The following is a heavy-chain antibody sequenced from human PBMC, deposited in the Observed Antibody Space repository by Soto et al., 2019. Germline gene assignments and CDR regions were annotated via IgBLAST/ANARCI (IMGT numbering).Heavy chain of an antibody. CDR1: GGSISSGGYY. CDR2: IYYSGST. V-gene: IGHV4-31*03. CDR3: ARIRYDSSGYYYYYYGMDV. D-gene: IGHD3-22*01. J-gene: IGHJ6*02. Sequence: SETLSLTCTVSGGSISSGGYYWSWIRQHPGKGLEWIGYIYYSGSTYYNPSLKSRVTISVDTSKNQFSLKLSSVTAADTAVYYCARIRYDSSGYYYYYYGMDVWGQGTTVTVSS.